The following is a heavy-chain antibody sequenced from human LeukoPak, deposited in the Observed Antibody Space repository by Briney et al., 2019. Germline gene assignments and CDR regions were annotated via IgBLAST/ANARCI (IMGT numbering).Heavy chain of an antibody. J-gene: IGHJ6*03. V-gene: IGHV4-4*07. CDR2: IYSSGST. CDR3: ANMYGRDSGYYYYYYMDV. CDR1: GGSMSSYY. Sequence: SETLSLTCTVSGGSMSSYYWSWIRQPAGKGLEWIGRIYSSGSTNYNPSLKSRVTISVDTSKNQFSLKLSSVTAADTAVYYCANMYGRDSGYYYYYYMDVWGRGTTVTVSS. D-gene: IGHD4-23*01.